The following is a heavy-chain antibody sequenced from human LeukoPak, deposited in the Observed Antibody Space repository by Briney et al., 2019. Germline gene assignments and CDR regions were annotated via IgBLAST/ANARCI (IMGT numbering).Heavy chain of an antibody. V-gene: IGHV1-3*01. CDR3: ARVETYYDILTGSYHYYGMDV. CDR2: INAGNGNT. Sequence: ASVKVSCKASGYTFTSYAMHWVRQAPGQRLEWMGWINAGNGNTKYSQKFQGRVTITRDTSASTAYMELSSLRSEDTAVYYCARVETYYDILTGSYHYYGMDVWGQGTTVTVSS. J-gene: IGHJ6*02. D-gene: IGHD3-9*01. CDR1: GYTFTSYA.